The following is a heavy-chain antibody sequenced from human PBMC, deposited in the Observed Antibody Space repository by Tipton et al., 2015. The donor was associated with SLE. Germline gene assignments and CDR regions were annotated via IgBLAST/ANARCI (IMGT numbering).Heavy chain of an antibody. D-gene: IGHD6-13*01. V-gene: IGHV4-30-2*01. CDR2: IYHSGST. CDR1: GGSFSSGGYS. Sequence: TLSLTCAVSGGSFSSGGYSWSWIRQPPGKGLEWIGYIYHSGSTNYNPSLKSRVTISVDTSKNQFSLKLSSVTAADTAVYYCARGIAAAGTGMTWGQGTLVTASS. J-gene: IGHJ5*02. CDR3: ARGIAAAGTGMT.